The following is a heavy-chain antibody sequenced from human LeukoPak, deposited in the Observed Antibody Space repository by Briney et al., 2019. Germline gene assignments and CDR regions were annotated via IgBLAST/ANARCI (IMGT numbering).Heavy chain of an antibody. CDR3: ARLQRVRAFDI. CDR2: IYYSGST. D-gene: IGHD4/OR15-4a*01. J-gene: IGHJ3*02. V-gene: IGHV4-39*01. CDR1: GGSISSSSYY. Sequence: SEPLSLTCTVSGGSISSSSYYWGWIRQPPGKGLEWIGSIYYSGSTYYNPSLKSRVTISVDTSKNQFSLKLSSVTAADTAVYYCARLQRVRAFDIWGQGTMVTVSS.